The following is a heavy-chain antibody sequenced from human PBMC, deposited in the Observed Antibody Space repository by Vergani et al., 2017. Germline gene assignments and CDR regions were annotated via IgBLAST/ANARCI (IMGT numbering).Heavy chain of an antibody. CDR1: GFSFSTYW. J-gene: IGHJ4*02. Sequence: EVQLVQSGAEVKKPGESLKISCKGSGFSFSTYWIGWVRQMPGKGLEWMGLIFPGDSQIRSSLSFQGRVTISADKSISTAYLQWYSLRAEDTAVYYCAKSPTGTGAVDYWGQGTLVTVSS. CDR3: AKSPTGTGAVDY. CDR2: IFPGDSQI. V-gene: IGHV5-51*01. D-gene: IGHD1-1*01.